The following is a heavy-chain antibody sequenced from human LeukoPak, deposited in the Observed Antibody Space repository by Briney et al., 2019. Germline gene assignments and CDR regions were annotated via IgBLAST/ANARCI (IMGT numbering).Heavy chain of an antibody. V-gene: IGHV3-74*01. CDR1: GFTFSSYW. D-gene: IGHD2-21*02. CDR2: INSDGSST. Sequence: GGSLRLSCAASGFTFSSYWMRWVRQAPGKGLVWVSRINSDGSSTSYADSVKGRFTISRDNAKNTLYLQMNSLRAEDTAVYYCARERVVVTAIEDCYYGMDVWGQGTTVTVSS. J-gene: IGHJ6*02. CDR3: ARERVVVTAIEDCYYGMDV.